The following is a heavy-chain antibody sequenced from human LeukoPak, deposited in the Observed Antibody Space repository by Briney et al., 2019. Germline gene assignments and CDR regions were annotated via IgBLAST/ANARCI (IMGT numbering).Heavy chain of an antibody. D-gene: IGHD2-2*02. J-gene: IGHJ4*02. CDR2: IYYSGST. CDR3: ARGCSSTSCYMG. Sequence: SETLSFTCTVSGGSISSGDYYWSWIRQPPGKGLEWIGYIYYSGSTYYNPSLKSRVTISVDTSKNQFSLKLSSVTAADTAVYYCARGCSSTSCYMGWGQGTLVTVSS. V-gene: IGHV4-30-4*08. CDR1: GGSISSGDYY.